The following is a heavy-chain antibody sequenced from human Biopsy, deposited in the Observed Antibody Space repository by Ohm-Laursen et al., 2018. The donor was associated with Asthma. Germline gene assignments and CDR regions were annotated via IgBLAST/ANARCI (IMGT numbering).Heavy chain of an antibody. D-gene: IGHD2-2*01. Sequence: SSVKVSCKASGDSFSNYAISWVRQVPGQGLEWMGGLIPVLGTPDHAQMFEGRVTITADESTSTAYMELSSLSSEDTALYYCARGPEYVRSSGALDYWGQGTLVTVSS. CDR1: GDSFSNYA. CDR2: LIPVLGTP. J-gene: IGHJ4*02. CDR3: ARGPEYVRSSGALDY. V-gene: IGHV1-69*01.